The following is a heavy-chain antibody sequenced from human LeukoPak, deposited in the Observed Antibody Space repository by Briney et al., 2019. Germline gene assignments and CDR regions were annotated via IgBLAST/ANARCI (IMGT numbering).Heavy chain of an antibody. Sequence: GGSLRLSCAASGFTFSSYSMNWVRQAPGKGLEWVSSISSSSSYIYYADSVKGRFTISRDNAKNSPYLQMNSLRAEDTAVYYCARAVLAAYMDVWGKGTTVTVSS. D-gene: IGHD2-15*01. CDR1: GFTFSSYS. V-gene: IGHV3-21*01. CDR2: ISSSSSYI. J-gene: IGHJ6*03. CDR3: ARAVLAAYMDV.